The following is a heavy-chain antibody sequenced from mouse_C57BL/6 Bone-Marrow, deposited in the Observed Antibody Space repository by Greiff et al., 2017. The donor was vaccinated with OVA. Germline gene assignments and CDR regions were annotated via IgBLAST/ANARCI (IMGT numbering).Heavy chain of an antibody. CDR3: ARALRYYAMDY. Sequence: EVQLVESGPGLVKPSQSLSLTCSVTGYSITSGYYWNWIRQFPGNKLEWMGYISYDGSNNYYPSLKNRISITRDTSKNQFFLKLNSVTTEDTATYYCARALRYYAMDYWGQGTSVTVSS. CDR2: ISYDGSN. V-gene: IGHV3-6*01. CDR1: GYSITSGYY. J-gene: IGHJ4*01.